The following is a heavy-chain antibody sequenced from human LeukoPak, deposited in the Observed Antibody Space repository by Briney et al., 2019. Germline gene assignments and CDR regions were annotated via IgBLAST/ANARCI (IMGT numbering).Heavy chain of an antibody. D-gene: IGHD3-16*01. CDR3: AHQLWNGGR. J-gene: IGHJ4*02. CDR1: GFIFSDYG. V-gene: IGHV3-23*05. Sequence: GGSLRLSCVASGFIFSDYGMSWGRQAPGKGLEWVSSIQNSGENTHYADSVKGRFTISRDNSKNTLYLQMNSLRVEDTAVYYCAHQLWNGGRWGQGTLVTVSS. CDR2: IQNSGENT.